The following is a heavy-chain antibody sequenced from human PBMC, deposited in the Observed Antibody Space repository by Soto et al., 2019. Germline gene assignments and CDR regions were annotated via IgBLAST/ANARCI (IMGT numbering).Heavy chain of an antibody. J-gene: IGHJ5*02. D-gene: IGHD2-2*01. CDR1: GGSVSGGSYY. V-gene: IGHV4-61*01. Sequence: PSETLSLTCTVSGGSVSGGSYYWSWIRQPPGKGLEWIGYIYSSGGSNYSPSLKSRVTISVDTTKNQFTLKLRSVTAADTAVYYCARVPDRWGQGTLVT. CDR2: IYSSGGS. CDR3: ARVPDR.